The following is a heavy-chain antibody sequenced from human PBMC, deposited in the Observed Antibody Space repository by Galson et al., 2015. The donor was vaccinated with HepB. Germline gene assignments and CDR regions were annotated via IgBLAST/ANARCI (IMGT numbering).Heavy chain of an antibody. CDR3: ARGPEMQGVDY. V-gene: IGHV4-34*01. J-gene: IGHJ4*02. D-gene: IGHD5-24*01. CDR1: GGSFSGYY. CDR2: IYHSGST. Sequence: ETLSLTCAVYGGSFSGYYWSWIRQPPGKGLEWIGEIYHSGSTNYNPSLKSRVTITVDTSKNQFSLKLSSVTAADTAVYYCARGPEMQGVDYRGQGTLVTVSS.